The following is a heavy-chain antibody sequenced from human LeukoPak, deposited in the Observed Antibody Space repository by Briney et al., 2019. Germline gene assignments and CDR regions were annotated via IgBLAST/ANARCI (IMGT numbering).Heavy chain of an antibody. V-gene: IGHV1-8*01. Sequence: GASVKVSCKASGYTFTSYDINWVRQATGQGLEWMGWMNPSGGDTGYAQKFQGRVTMTRDTSMSTAYMELSSLRSEDTAVYYCARGKNSAAGTLGDYWGQGTLVTVSS. D-gene: IGHD6-13*01. CDR3: ARGKNSAAGTLGDY. J-gene: IGHJ4*02. CDR1: GYTFTSYD. CDR2: MNPSGGDT.